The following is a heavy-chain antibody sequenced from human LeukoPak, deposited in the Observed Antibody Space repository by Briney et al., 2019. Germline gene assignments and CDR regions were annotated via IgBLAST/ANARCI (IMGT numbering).Heavy chain of an antibody. V-gene: IGHV4-31*03. Sequence: SETLSLTCSVSGGSISSGGYYWSWIRQHPGKGLEWIVYIYYSGSTYYNLSLKSRVTISVDTSKNQFSLKLSSVTAADTAVYYCARVVTSTLVVTPDYFDYWGQGTLVTVSP. J-gene: IGHJ4*02. CDR1: GGSISSGGYY. CDR3: ARVVTSTLVVTPDYFDY. D-gene: IGHD4-23*01. CDR2: IYYSGST.